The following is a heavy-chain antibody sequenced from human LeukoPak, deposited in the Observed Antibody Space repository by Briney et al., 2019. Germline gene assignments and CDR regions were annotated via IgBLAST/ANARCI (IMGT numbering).Heavy chain of an antibody. V-gene: IGHV4-39*06. CDR2: IYYSGST. CDR1: GGSISSSSYY. J-gene: IGHJ3*02. CDR3: ARDDAFDI. Sequence: SETLSLTCTVSGGSISSSSYYWGWIRQPPGKGLEWIGSIYYSGSTYYNPSLKSRVTISVDTSKNQFPLKLSSVTAADTAVYYCARDDAFDIWGQGTMVTVSS.